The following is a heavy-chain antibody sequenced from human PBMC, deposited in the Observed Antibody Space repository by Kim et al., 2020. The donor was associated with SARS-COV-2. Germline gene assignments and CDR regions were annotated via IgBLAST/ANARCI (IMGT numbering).Heavy chain of an antibody. J-gene: IGHJ3*02. CDR3: TRIPATQLAFWDAFDI. D-gene: IGHD3-3*02. CDR1: GFTFSGSP. V-gene: IGHV3-73*01. Sequence: GGSLRLSCAASGFTFSGSPLHWVRQASGKGLEWVGRIRTKANSYATGYAASVKGRFTISRDDSKNTAYLEMRGLKTEDTALYYCTRIPATQLAFWDAFDIWGQRALVTVSS. CDR2: IRTKANSYAT.